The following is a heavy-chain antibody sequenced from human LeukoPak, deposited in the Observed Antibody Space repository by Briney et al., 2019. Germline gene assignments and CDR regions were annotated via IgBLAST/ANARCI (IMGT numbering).Heavy chain of an antibody. D-gene: IGHD3-10*01. J-gene: IGHJ6*02. CDR3: ARAYYYGSGSPSNEGYYYGMDV. V-gene: IGHV3-21*01. CDR1: GFTFSSYS. CDR2: ISSSSSYI. Sequence: GGSLRLSCAASGFTFSSYSMNWVRQAPGKGLEWVSSISSSSSYIYYADSVKGRFTISRDNAKNSLYLQMNSLKAEDTAVYYCARAYYYGSGSPSNEGYYYGMDVWGQGTTVTVSS.